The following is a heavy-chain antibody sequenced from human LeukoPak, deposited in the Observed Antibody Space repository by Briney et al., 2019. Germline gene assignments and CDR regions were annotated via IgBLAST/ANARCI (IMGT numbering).Heavy chain of an antibody. CDR2: IDPDDSYT. D-gene: IGHD3-16*01. CDR1: GHNLATHY. CDR3: ARRPGGVLADTDFFES. Sequence: GESLKISCKDSGHNLATHYINWVRQMPGKGLEWMGRIDPDDSYTNYSPAFQGHVTMSADKSSRTAYLQWSRLGASDTAMYYCARRPGGVLADTDFFESWGQGTLVIVSS. V-gene: IGHV5-10-1*01. J-gene: IGHJ4*02.